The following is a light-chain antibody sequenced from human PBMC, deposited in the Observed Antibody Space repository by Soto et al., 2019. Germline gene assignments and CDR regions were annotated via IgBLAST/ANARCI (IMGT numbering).Light chain of an antibody. CDR1: SSDVGGYNY. CDR3: SSYISSTTRV. V-gene: IGLV2-14*01. CDR2: EVT. J-gene: IGLJ3*02. Sequence: QSALTQPASVSGSPGQSITISCTGTSSDVGGYNYVSWYQQHPGKAPKVMIYEVTNRPSGVSNRFSGSKSGNTASLTISGLQAEDEADYYCSSYISSTTRVFGGGTKLTVL.